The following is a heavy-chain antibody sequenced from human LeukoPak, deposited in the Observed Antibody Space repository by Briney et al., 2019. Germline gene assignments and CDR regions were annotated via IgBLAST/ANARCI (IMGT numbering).Heavy chain of an antibody. D-gene: IGHD2-15*01. CDR3: VSQNRYCSGDSCYYYCDY. CDR2: IYYTGST. J-gene: IGHJ4*02. V-gene: IGHV4-59*01. CDR1: GGSIRSYY. Sequence: SETLSLTCSVSGGSIRSYYWSWIRQPPGKRLEWIGYIYYTGSTNYNPSLKSRVTVSIDTSKNQFSLKLSSVTAADTAVYYCVSQNRYCSGDSCYYYCDYWGQGTLVTVSS.